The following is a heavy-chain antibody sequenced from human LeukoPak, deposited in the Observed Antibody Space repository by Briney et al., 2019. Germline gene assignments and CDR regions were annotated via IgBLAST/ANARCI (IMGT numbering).Heavy chain of an antibody. Sequence: PSETLSLTCAVYGGSFSGYYWSWIRQPPGKGLEWIGEINHSGSTNYNPSLKSRVTISVDTSKDQFSLKLSSVTAADTAVYYCARSGYYNDYWGQGTLVTVSS. D-gene: IGHD3-22*01. CDR1: GGSFSGYY. CDR2: INHSGST. CDR3: ARSGYYNDY. J-gene: IGHJ4*02. V-gene: IGHV4-34*01.